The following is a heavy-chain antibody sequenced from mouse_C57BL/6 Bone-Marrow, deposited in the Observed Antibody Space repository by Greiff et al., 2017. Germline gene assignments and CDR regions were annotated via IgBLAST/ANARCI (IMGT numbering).Heavy chain of an antibody. V-gene: IGHV3-3*01. CDR3: ARASPYLYYYAMDY. Sequence: VQLQQSGPSLVRPSQTLSLTCTVTGFSINSDCYSIWIRQFPGNKLEYIGYTFYSGITYYNPSLESRTYITRDTSKNQFSLKLSSVTTEDTATYYCARASPYLYYYAMDYWGQGTSVTVSS. D-gene: IGHD5-1*01. CDR2: TFYSGIT. CDR1: GFSINSDCY. J-gene: IGHJ4*01.